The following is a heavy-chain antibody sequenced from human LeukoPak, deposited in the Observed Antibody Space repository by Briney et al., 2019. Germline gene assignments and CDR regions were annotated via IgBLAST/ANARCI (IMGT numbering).Heavy chain of an antibody. V-gene: IGHV3-30*18. Sequence: GGSLRLSCAASGFSFTSYAMHWVRQAPGKGLEWVAVISYNGNDYHYADSVKGRFTISRDNSKNTLYLQMNSLRTEDTAFYYCAKDSQHLAIYYFDYWGQGTLVTVSS. J-gene: IGHJ4*02. CDR3: AKDSQHLAIYYFDY. D-gene: IGHD6-13*01. CDR1: GFSFTSYA. CDR2: ISYNGNDY.